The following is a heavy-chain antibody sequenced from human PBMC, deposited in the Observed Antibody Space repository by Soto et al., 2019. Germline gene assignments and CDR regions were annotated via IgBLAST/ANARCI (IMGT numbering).Heavy chain of an antibody. Sequence: EVQLVVSGGGLVQPGGSLRLSCAASGFTVSSNYMRWVRQAPGKGLVWVSVIYSGGSTYYADYVKGRFTTSRDNSKSKLYLQKNSMRDEDTAVYYCARALEGDYGDFWGQGTLVTVSS. J-gene: IGHJ4*02. V-gene: IGHV3-66*01. CDR1: GFTVSSNY. CDR3: ARALEGDYGDF. CDR2: IYSGGST. D-gene: IGHD4-17*01.